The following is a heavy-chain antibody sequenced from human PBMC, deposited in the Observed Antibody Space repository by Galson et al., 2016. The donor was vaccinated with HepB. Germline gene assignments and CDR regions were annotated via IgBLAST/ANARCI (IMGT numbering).Heavy chain of an antibody. J-gene: IGHJ4*02. D-gene: IGHD3-16*01. V-gene: IGHV3-7*01. CDR2: XKPDGSXA. Sequence: SLXXXCAASGXXFKXXXMSXXXQAXXKGLXXVAXXKPDGSXANYVDSVRGRFTISRDNAKNSLFLQMNVVRAEXXAVYYCATTRLSXNWGQGTPVTV. CDR3: ATTRLSXN. CDR1: GXXFKXXX.